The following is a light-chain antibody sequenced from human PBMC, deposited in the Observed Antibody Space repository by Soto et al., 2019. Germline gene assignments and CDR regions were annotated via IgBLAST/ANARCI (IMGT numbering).Light chain of an antibody. J-gene: IGLJ1*01. V-gene: IGLV1-40*01. CDR1: SSNIGAGYD. CDR3: QSYDTSPSGYV. CDR2: ANK. Sequence: VLTQPPSVSGAPGQRVTISCTGSSSNIGAGYDVHWYQQLPGTAPKLLIYANKNRPAGVPDRFSAAKSGTSASLAITGLQAEDEADYYCQSYDTSPSGYVFGSGTKVTVL.